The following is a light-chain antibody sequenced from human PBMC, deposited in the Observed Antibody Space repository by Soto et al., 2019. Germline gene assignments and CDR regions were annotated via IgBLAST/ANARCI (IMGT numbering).Light chain of an antibody. Sequence: SLGLSHRETVILSCRAIQSVTSNYLAWYQQKPGQAPRLLIYGASSRATGIPDRFSGGGSWTDFTLTISRLEPEDFAKYYCQQYLGLPGITFGQGTRLEIK. CDR1: QSVTSNY. CDR3: QQYLGLPGIT. V-gene: IGKV3-20*01. CDR2: GAS. J-gene: IGKJ5*01.